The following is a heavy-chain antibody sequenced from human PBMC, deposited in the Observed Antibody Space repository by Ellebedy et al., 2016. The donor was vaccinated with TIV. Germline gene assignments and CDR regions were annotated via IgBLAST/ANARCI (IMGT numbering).Heavy chain of an antibody. CDR2: IYPGDSDT. J-gene: IGHJ6*02. CDR1: GYSFTSYW. Sequence: GGSLRLXXKGSGYSFTSYWIGWVRQMPGKGLEWMGIIYPGDSDTRYSPSFQGQVTISADKSISTAYLQWSSLKASDTAMYYCASSGAMIDYYGMDVWGQGTTVTVSS. CDR3: ASSGAMIDYYGMDV. V-gene: IGHV5-51*01. D-gene: IGHD3-22*01.